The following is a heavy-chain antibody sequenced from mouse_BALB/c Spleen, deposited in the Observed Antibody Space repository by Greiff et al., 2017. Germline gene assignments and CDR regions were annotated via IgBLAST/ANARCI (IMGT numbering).Heavy chain of an antibody. V-gene: IGHV1-7*01. D-gene: IGHD1-1*01. CDR1: GYTFTSYW. J-gene: IGHJ2*01. Sequence: QVQLQQSGAELAKPGASVKMSCKASGYTFTSYWMHWVKQRPGQGLEWIGYINPSTGYTEYNQKFKDKATLTADKSSSTAYMQLSSLTSEDSAVYYCARGYYGSRKDFDYWGQGTTLTVSS. CDR3: ARGYYGSRKDFDY. CDR2: INPSTGYT.